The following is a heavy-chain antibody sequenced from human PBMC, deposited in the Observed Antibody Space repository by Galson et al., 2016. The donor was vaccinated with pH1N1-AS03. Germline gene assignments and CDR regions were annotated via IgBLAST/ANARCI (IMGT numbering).Heavy chain of an antibody. CDR2: VSTNGRRT. V-gene: IGHV3-23*01. CDR1: GFTFSGYA. CDR3: AREDRNFDY. D-gene: IGHD1-14*01. J-gene: IGHJ4*02. Sequence: SLRLSCAASGFTFSGYAMSWVRQAPGKGLEWVSGVSTNGRRTFHADSVKGRFTISRDNSKNTLYLQMNSLRVEDAAIYYCAREDRNFDYWGQGTLVTVSS.